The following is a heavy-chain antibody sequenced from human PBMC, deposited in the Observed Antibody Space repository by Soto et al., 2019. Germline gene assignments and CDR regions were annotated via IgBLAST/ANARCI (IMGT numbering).Heavy chain of an antibody. CDR2: IYYSGST. CDR1: GGSISSGGYS. CDR3: ARGVAVVTALTFDY. D-gene: IGHD2-21*02. V-gene: IGHV4-61*08. Sequence: PSETLSLTCAVSGGSISSGGYSWSWIRQPPGKGLEWIGYIYYSGSTNYNPSLKSRVTISVDTSKNQFSLKLSSVTAADTAVYYCARGVAVVTALTFDYWGQGTLVTVSS. J-gene: IGHJ4*02.